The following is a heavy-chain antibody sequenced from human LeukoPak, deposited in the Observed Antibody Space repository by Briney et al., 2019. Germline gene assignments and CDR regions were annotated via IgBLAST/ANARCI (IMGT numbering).Heavy chain of an antibody. Sequence: GGSLRLPCAASGFTFSSYWMSWVRQAPGKGLEWVANIKQDGSEKYYVDSVKGRFTISRDNAKNSLYLQMNSLRAEDTAVYYCARDQFRIAARLDWFDPWGQGTLVTVSS. CDR3: ARDQFRIAARLDWFDP. J-gene: IGHJ5*02. V-gene: IGHV3-7*01. D-gene: IGHD6-6*01. CDR2: IKQDGSEK. CDR1: GFTFSSYW.